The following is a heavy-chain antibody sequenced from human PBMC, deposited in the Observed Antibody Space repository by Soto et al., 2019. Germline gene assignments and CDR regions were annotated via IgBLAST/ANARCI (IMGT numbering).Heavy chain of an antibody. J-gene: IGHJ4*02. D-gene: IGHD1-26*01. Sequence: SVMLSLKRSVGGGSITRFFRYWLRQPPGNGLEYLGYIYDSGNTYYNPSLKSRGTISVEPAKNQFSLKLRSVIAADTAVYYWVGASSEWGRIEYWARGSRLTVSS. CDR3: VGASSEWGRIEY. V-gene: IGHV4-59*01. CDR2: IYDSGNT. CDR1: GGSITRFF.